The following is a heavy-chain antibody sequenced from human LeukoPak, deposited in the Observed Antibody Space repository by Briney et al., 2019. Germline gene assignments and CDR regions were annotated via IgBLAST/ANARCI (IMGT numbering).Heavy chain of an antibody. CDR2: ISGYNGNT. D-gene: IGHD6-19*01. J-gene: IGHJ4*02. Sequence: ASVKVSCKASGYTFTSYGIIWVRQAPGQGLEWMGCISGYNGNTDYAQKLQGRVTVTTDTSTSTAYMELRSLRSDDTAVYYCARAITVVGNISFAYWGQGTLVTVSS. V-gene: IGHV1-18*01. CDR1: GYTFTSYG. CDR3: ARAITVVGNISFAY.